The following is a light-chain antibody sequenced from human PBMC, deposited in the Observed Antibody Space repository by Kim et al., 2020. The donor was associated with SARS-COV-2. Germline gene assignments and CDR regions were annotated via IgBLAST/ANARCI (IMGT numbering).Light chain of an antibody. CDR2: DAS. CDR1: QSVDTY. J-gene: IGKJ2*01. CDR3: QQRSNWPPYT. V-gene: IGKV3-11*01. Sequence: SPGERASLACRASQSVDTYLAWYQQKPGQTPRLLIYDASTRATGIPARFSGSGSGTDFTLTINSLEPEDFAVYYCQQRSNWPPYTFGQGTKLEI.